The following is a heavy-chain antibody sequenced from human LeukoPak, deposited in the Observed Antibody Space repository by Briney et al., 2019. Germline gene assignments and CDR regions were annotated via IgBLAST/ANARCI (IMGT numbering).Heavy chain of an antibody. CDR2: ISSSSVYI. CDR1: RFNLSAYT. J-gene: IGHJ3*02. V-gene: IGHV3-21*01. D-gene: IGHD3-10*01. CDR3: ARGSFYYGSGSRLDAFDI. Sequence: PGGSLRLSCAASRFNLSAYTMNWVRQAPGKGLEWVSSISSSSVYIYYADSVKGRFTISRDNAKNSVYLQMNSLRAEDTAVYYCARGSFYYGSGSRLDAFDIWGQGTMVTVSP.